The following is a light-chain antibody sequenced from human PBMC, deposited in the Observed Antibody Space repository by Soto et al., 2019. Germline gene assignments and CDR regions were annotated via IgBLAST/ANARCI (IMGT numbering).Light chain of an antibody. CDR1: QSINSNY. V-gene: IGKV3-20*01. J-gene: IGKJ1*01. CDR2: GAS. CDR3: QQYGSSPRT. Sequence: EIVLTQSPGTLSLSPGERATLSFSASQSINSNYLAWYQQNPGQAPRLLIYGASSRATGIPDRFSGSGSGTDFTLTISRLEPEDFAVYYCQQYGSSPRTFGQGTKVEIK.